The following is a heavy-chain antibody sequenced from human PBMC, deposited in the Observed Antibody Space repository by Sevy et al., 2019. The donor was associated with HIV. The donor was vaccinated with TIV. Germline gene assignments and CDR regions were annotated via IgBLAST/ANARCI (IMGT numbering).Heavy chain of an antibody. CDR2: ISGSGGST. Sequence: GGSLRLSCAASGLTFSSYAMSWVRQAPGKGLEWVSAISGSGGSTYYADSVKGRFTISRDNSKNTLYLQMNSLRAEDTAVYYCAKDRQSELLWFGELSHSFWFDPWGQGTLVTVSS. V-gene: IGHV3-23*01. J-gene: IGHJ5*02. D-gene: IGHD3-10*01. CDR1: GLTFSSYA. CDR3: AKDRQSELLWFGELSHSFWFDP.